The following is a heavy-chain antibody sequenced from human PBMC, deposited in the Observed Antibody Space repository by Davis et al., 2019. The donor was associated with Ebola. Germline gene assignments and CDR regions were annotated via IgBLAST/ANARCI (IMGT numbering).Heavy chain of an antibody. D-gene: IGHD1-26*01. CDR3: ARDRGMVAAYLIDY. CDR1: GYTFTSYG. CDR2: INPNSGGT. Sequence: ASVKVSCKASGYTFTSYGISWVRQAPGQGLEWMGWINPNSGGTNYAQKFQGRVTMTTDTSTSTAYMEVRSLRSDDTAVYYCARDRGMVAAYLIDYWGQGTLVTVSS. V-gene: IGHV1-18*01. J-gene: IGHJ4*02.